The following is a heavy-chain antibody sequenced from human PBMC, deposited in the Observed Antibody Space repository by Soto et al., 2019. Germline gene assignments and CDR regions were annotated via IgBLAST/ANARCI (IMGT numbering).Heavy chain of an antibody. CDR3: ARPLWRDDYNWGYFDL. CDR2: ISYDGSNK. Sequence: QVQLLESGGGVVQPGRSLRLSCAASGFTFSSYAMHWVRQAPGKGLEWVAVISYDGSNKYYADSVKGRFTISRDNSKNTLYLQMNSLRTADTAVYYCARPLWRDDYNWGYFDLWGRGTLVTVSS. J-gene: IGHJ2*01. D-gene: IGHD4-4*01. V-gene: IGHV3-30-3*01. CDR1: GFTFSSYA.